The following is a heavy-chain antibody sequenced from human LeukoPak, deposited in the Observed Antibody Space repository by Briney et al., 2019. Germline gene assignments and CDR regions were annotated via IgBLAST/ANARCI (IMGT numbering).Heavy chain of an antibody. CDR1: GFTFSSYA. CDR2: ISYDGSNK. Sequence: GGSLRLSCAASGFTFSSYAMHWVRQAPGKGLEWVAVISYDGSNKYYADSVKGRFTISRDNSKNTLYLQMNSLRAEDTAVYYCARDSEAARSRPVLDYWGQGTLVTVSS. D-gene: IGHD2-15*01. J-gene: IGHJ4*02. CDR3: ARDSEAARSRPVLDY. V-gene: IGHV3-30*04.